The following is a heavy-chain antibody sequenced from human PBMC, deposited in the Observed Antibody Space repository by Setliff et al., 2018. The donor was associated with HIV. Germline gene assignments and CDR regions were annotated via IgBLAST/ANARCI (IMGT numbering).Heavy chain of an antibody. Sequence: AGGSLRLSCEGSGFTFGSYTMSWVRQAPGKGLEWLSVIYSGSGSTKYADSVKGRFTVSRDNSKNMLYLQMTRLSVEDTATYHCAKETPMGPDWSSPDPRNYNAYYYMDVWGEGTTVTVSS. CDR1: GFTFGSYT. CDR3: AKETPMGPDWSSPDPRNYNAYYYMDV. D-gene: IGHD1-1*01. V-gene: IGHV3-23*03. J-gene: IGHJ6*03. CDR2: IYSGSGST.